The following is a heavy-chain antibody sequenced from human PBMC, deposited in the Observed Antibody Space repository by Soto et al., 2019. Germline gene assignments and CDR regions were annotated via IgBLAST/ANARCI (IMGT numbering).Heavy chain of an antibody. CDR3: ARGLPSMTYHGEYHFVS. J-gene: IGHJ4*01. CDR2: ISSGGST. CDR1: GISVSNNY. V-gene: IGHV3-53*01. Sequence: PGGSLRLSCAASGISVSNNYMSWVRQAPGKGLEWVSVISSGGSTYHADSVRGRFTISRDNPKNTLYLQMNSLRAEDTAVYYCARGLPSMTYHGEYHFVSWGPGTLLTVSS. D-gene: IGHD7-27*01.